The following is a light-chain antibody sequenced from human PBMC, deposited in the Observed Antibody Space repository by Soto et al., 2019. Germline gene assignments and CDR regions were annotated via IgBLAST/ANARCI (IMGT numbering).Light chain of an antibody. Sequence: EIVMTQSPATLSVSPGERATLSCRASQSVSSNLAWYQQKPGQAPRLLIYGASTRATGIPARFSGSGSGTEFTITISSLQSEDFAVYYCQQYNNWVFTFGPGTKVDIK. CDR2: GAS. CDR3: QQYNNWVFT. CDR1: QSVSSN. J-gene: IGKJ3*01. V-gene: IGKV3-15*01.